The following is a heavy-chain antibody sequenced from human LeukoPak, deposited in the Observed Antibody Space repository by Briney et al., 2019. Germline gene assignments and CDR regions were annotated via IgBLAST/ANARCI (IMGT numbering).Heavy chain of an antibody. CDR1: GFTFSSYG. CDR2: ISYDGSNK. V-gene: IGHV3-30*18. CDR3: AKGITYYYDSSGHSRGY. Sequence: GRSLRLSCAASGFTFSSYGMHWVRQAPGKGLEWVAVISYDGSNKYYADSVKGRFTISRDNSKNTLYLQMNSLRAEDTAVYYCAKGITYYYDSSGHSRGYWGQGTLVTVSS. J-gene: IGHJ4*02. D-gene: IGHD3-22*01.